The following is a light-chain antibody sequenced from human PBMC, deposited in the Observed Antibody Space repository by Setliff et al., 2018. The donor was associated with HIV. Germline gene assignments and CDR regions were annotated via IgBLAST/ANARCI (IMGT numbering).Light chain of an antibody. CDR2: EVR. Sequence: QSVLPQPASVSGSPGQSITISCTGTSRDVGGYNYVSWYQQHPGKAPKLIIYEVRNRPSGVSSRFSGSKSGNTASLTISGLQTEDEADYYCSSYAITNTLPFGTGTKVTVL. V-gene: IGLV2-14*01. CDR1: SRDVGGYNY. CDR3: SSYAITNTLP. J-gene: IGLJ1*01.